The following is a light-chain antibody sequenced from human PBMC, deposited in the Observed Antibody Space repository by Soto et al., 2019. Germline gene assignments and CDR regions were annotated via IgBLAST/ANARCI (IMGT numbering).Light chain of an antibody. CDR1: QSVTWY. J-gene: IGKJ4*01. V-gene: IGKV3-11*01. CDR3: QQRTNWLT. CDR2: DAT. Sequence: EIVLTQSPATLSLSPGERATLSCRASQSVTWYLAWYQQKPGQAPRLLIYDATNRATGIPARFSGSGSGTDCTLTSSSREPEDFAVYYCQQRTNWLTFGGGTRVEI.